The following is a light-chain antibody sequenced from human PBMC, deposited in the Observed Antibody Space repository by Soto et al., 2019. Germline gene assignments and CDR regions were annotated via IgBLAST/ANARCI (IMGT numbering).Light chain of an antibody. CDR2: VNSDGSH. CDR1: SGHSTYS. CDR3: QTWATGIQV. Sequence: QLVLTQSPSASDSLGASVKLTCTLTSGHSTYSIAWHQLQPDKGPRYLMKVNSDGSHSKGDGIPDRFSGSSSGTERYLTISSLQSEDEADYYCQTWATGIQVFGGGTKLTVL. V-gene: IGLV4-69*01. J-gene: IGLJ3*02.